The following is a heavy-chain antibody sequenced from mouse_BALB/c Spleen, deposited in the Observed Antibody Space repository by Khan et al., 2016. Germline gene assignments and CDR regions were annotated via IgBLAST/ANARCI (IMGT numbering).Heavy chain of an antibody. V-gene: IGHV5-6-5*01. Sequence: EVELVESGGGLVKPGGSLKLSCAASGFTFSSYAMSWVRQTPEKRPEWVASISSGGNTFYPDSLKGRFTISRDNARNILYLQMSSLRTEDTAMYYCTRGVTTVVDYFDYWGQGTTLTVSS. CDR3: TRGVTTVVDYFDY. J-gene: IGHJ2*01. D-gene: IGHD1-1*01. CDR2: ISSGGNT. CDR1: GFTFSSYA.